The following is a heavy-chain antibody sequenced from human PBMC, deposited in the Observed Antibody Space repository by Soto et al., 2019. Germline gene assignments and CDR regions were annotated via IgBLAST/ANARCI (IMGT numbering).Heavy chain of an antibody. CDR1: GYTLTELS. Sequence: QVQLVQSGAEVKKPGASVKVSCKVSGYTLTELSMHWVRQAPGKGREWMGGFDPEDGETTYPQKFQGRVTMTGDTXTXXAHMELSSLSSEDTAVYYCATCRDGYNREYWYFDLWGRGTLVTVSS. J-gene: IGHJ2*01. CDR3: ATCRDGYNREYWYFDL. V-gene: IGHV1-24*01. CDR2: FDPEDGET. D-gene: IGHD5-12*01.